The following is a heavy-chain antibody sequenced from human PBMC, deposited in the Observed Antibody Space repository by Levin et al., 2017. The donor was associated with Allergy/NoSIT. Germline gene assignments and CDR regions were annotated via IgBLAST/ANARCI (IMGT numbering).Heavy chain of an antibody. V-gene: IGHV4-30-2*01. CDR2: ICLSGST. CDR1: GGSIRSGGYS. Sequence: SQTLSLPCAVSGGSIRSGGYSWSWIRQPPGKGLEWIGNICLSGSTYYNPSLKSRVTISVDRSKNQFSLNLSSVTAADTAVYYCARVAGYSYGYYFDYWGQGTLVTVSS. D-gene: IGHD5-18*01. CDR3: ARVAGYSYGYYFDY. J-gene: IGHJ4*02.